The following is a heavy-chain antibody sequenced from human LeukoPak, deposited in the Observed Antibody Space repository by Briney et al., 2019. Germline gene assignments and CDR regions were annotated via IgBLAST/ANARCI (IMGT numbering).Heavy chain of an antibody. Sequence: GGSLRLSCAASGYTFTNYAMHWVRQAPGKGLEWVAVIWYDGSHDYYGDSVKGRFTISRDISKTTLHLQMNSLRAEDTAVYYCARDRSANSRVYYFDYWGQGTLVTVSS. V-gene: IGHV3-33*01. CDR2: IWYDGSHD. D-gene: IGHD4/OR15-4a*01. CDR1: GYTFTNYA. J-gene: IGHJ4*02. CDR3: ARDRSANSRVYYFDY.